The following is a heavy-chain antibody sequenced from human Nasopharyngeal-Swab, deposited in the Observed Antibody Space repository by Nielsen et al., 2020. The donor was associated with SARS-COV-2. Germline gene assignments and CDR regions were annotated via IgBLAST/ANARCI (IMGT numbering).Heavy chain of an antibody. Sequence: GESLKISCKGSGYRFISYWIGWVRQMPGKGLEWMGIIYPGGSDTRYSPSFQGQVTISADKSINTAYLQWSSLKASDTAMYYCARTAIEGGYYRGDAFDIGGQGTMVTVSS. J-gene: IGHJ3*02. CDR3: ARTAIEGGYYRGDAFDI. CDR1: GYRFISYW. D-gene: IGHD3-22*01. CDR2: IYPGGSDT. V-gene: IGHV5-51*01.